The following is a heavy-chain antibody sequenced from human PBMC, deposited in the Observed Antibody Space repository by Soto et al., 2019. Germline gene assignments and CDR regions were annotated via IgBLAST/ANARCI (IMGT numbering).Heavy chain of an antibody. V-gene: IGHV1-69*02. D-gene: IGHD3-10*01. J-gene: IGHJ4*02. CDR1: GGTFSSYT. CDR2: IIPILGIA. Sequence: SVKVSCKASGGTFSSYTISWVRQAPGQGLEWMGRIIPILGIANYAQKFQGRVTITADKSTSTAYMELSSLRSEDTAVYYCARSYYYGSVSYYDEPNYYFAYWGQGTLVTVSS. CDR3: ARSYYYGSVSYYDEPNYYFAY.